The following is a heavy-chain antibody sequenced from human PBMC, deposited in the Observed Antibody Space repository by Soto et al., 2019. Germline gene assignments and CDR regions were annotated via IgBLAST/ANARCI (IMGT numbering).Heavy chain of an antibody. Sequence: PSETLSLTCTVSGGSISSGGYYWSWIRQHPGKGLEWIGYIYYSGSTYYNPSLKSRVTISVDTSKNQFSLKLSSVTAADTAVYYCARYYYDSSGYPPSYYFDYWGQGTLVTVSS. CDR3: ARYYYDSSGYPPSYYFDY. CDR1: GGSISSGGYY. V-gene: IGHV4-31*03. J-gene: IGHJ4*02. D-gene: IGHD3-22*01. CDR2: IYYSGST.